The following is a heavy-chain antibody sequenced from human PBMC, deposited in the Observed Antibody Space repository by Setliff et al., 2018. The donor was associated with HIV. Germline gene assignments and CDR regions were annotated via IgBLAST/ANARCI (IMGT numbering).Heavy chain of an antibody. CDR3: ATRPRGFDY. V-gene: IGHV3-30*02. Sequence: GGSLRLSCATSGLTFSNWGMHWVRQAPGKGLEWVASIRSDGSNKYYADSVTGRFTMTTDTSTSTGYMELSRLRSDDTAVYYCATRPRGFDYWGQGTLVTVSS. J-gene: IGHJ4*02. CDR2: IRSDGSNK. CDR1: GLTFSNWG.